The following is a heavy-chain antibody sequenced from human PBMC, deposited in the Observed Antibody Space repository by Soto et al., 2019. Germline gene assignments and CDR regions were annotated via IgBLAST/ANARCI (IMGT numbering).Heavy chain of an antibody. D-gene: IGHD3-22*01. CDR1: GFTFSNAW. CDR2: IKSKTDGGTT. J-gene: IGHJ4*02. CDR3: TTDFYDSSGYYYV. Sequence: LSLTCAASGFTFSNAWMNWVRQAPGKGLEWVGRIKSKTDGGTTDYAAPVKGRFTISRDDSKNTLYLQMNSLKTEDTAVYYCTTDFYDSSGYYYVWGQGTLVTVSS. V-gene: IGHV3-15*07.